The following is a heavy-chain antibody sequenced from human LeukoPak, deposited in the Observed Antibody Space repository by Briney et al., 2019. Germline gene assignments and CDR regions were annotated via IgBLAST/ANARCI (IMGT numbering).Heavy chain of an antibody. D-gene: IGHD3-10*01. CDR2: ISGSGGST. CDR1: GFTFSSYA. V-gene: IGHV3-23*01. Sequence: GGSLRLSRAASGFTFSSYAMSWVRQAPGKGLEWVSAISGSGGSTYYADSVKGRFTISRDNSKNTLYLQMNSLRAEDTAVYYCANLNPRGCYFDYWGQGTLVTVSS. J-gene: IGHJ4*02. CDR3: ANLNPRGCYFDY.